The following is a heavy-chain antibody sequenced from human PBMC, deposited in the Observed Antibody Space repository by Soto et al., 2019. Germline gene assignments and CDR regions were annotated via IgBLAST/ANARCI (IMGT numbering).Heavy chain of an antibody. CDR1: GGSISSSGHY. Sequence: SETLSLTCTVSGGSISSSGHYWGWVRQPPGKGLEWIGTIHNSGDAYYNQSIKSRVSISVDTSKSQFSLKLNSVTAVDTALYYCSRHYCSGGSCYYYGMDVWGQGTTVT. V-gene: IGHV4-39*01. CDR2: IHNSGDA. D-gene: IGHD2-15*01. J-gene: IGHJ6*02. CDR3: SRHYCSGGSCYYYGMDV.